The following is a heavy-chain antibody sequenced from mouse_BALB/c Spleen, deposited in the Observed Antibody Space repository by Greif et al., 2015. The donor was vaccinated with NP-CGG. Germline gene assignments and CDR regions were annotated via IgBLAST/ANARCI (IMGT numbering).Heavy chain of an antibody. J-gene: IGHJ3*01. D-gene: IGHD1-3*01. CDR2: IYPGNSDT. V-gene: IGHV1-5*01. CDR3: TITAWFAY. Sequence: EVQLQQSGTVLARPGASVKMSCKASGYTFTSYWMHWVKQRPGQGLEWIGAIYPGNSDTSYNQKFKGKAKLTAVTSTSTAYMELSSLTNEDSAVYYSTITAWFAYWGQGTLVTVSA. CDR1: GYTFTSYW.